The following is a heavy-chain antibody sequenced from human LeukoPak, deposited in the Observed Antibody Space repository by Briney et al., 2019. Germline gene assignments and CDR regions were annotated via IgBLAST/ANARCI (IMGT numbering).Heavy chain of an antibody. CDR1: GASISGSGDY. CDR2: IYYSGST. Sequence: PSETLSLTCTVSGASISGSGDYWNWIRQHPGRGLEWIGYIYYSGSTYYNPSLKSRVTISVDTSKNQFSLRLTSVTAADTAVYYCAKDDYWGQGTLVTVSS. J-gene: IGHJ4*02. V-gene: IGHV4-31*03. CDR3: AKDDY.